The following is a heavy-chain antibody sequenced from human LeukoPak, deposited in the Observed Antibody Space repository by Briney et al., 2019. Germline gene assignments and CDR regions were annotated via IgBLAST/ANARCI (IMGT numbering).Heavy chain of an antibody. D-gene: IGHD3-10*01. Sequence: GRSLRLSCAASGFTFSSYAMHWVRQAPGKGLEWVAVISYDGSNKYYADSVKGRFTISRDNSKNTLYLQMNSLRAEDTAVYYCASDGNYGSYFDYWGQGTLVTVSS. CDR1: GFTFSSYA. V-gene: IGHV3-30*04. J-gene: IGHJ4*02. CDR3: ASDGNYGSYFDY. CDR2: ISYDGSNK.